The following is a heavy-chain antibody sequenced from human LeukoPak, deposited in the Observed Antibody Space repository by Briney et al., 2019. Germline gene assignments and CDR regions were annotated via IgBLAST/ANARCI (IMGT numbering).Heavy chain of an antibody. CDR1: GGSISSSSSY. D-gene: IGHD3-3*02. V-gene: IGHV4-31*03. CDR3: ARARSSLAEFDY. J-gene: IGHJ4*02. Sequence: SETLSLTCTVSGGSISSSSSYWTWIRQHPGKGLEWIGYIYYSGSTYYNPSLSSRVTLSLDTSKNQFSLKPSSVTAADTAVYYCARARSSLAEFDYWGQGTLVTVSS. CDR2: IYYSGST.